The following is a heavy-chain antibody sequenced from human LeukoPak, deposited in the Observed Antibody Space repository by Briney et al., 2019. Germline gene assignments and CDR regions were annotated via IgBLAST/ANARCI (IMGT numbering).Heavy chain of an antibody. D-gene: IGHD6-13*01. J-gene: IGHJ4*02. CDR3: ARDAAAGNGEPFDY. V-gene: IGHV3-7*03. CDR1: GFTFSSYW. Sequence: SGGSLRLSCAASGFTFSSYWMSWVRQAPGKGLEWVATIKQDGSEKYYVDSVKGRFTISRDNAKNSLYLQMNSLRAEDTAVHYCARDAAAGNGEPFDYWGQGTLVTVSS. CDR2: IKQDGSEK.